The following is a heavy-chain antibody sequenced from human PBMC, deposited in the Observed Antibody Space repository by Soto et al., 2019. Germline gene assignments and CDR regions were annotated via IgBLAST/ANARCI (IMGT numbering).Heavy chain of an antibody. CDR2: IGTAGDT. CDR1: GFTFSSYD. D-gene: IGHD5-18*01. J-gene: IGHJ4*02. Sequence: GGSLRLSCAASGFTFSSYDMHWVRQATGKGLEWVSAIGTAGDTYYPGSVKGRFTISRENAKNSLYLQMNSLRAEDTAVYYCARRVAMDNYFDYWGQGTLVTVSS. CDR3: ARRVAMDNYFDY. V-gene: IGHV3-13*01.